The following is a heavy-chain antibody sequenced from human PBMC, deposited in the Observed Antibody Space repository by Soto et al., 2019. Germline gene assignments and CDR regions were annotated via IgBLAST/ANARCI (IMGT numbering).Heavy chain of an antibody. J-gene: IGHJ4*02. D-gene: IGHD6-13*01. CDR2: ISSSSGTI. CDR3: ARGTYRSKTDFDY. V-gene: IGHV3-11*01. Sequence: GSLRLSCAASGFTFSDYYMTWIRQAPGRGLEWVSYISSSSGTISYANSVKGRFTISRDNAQNSLYLQMTSLRAEDTAVYYCARGTYRSKTDFDYWGQGTLVTVSS. CDR1: GFTFSDYY.